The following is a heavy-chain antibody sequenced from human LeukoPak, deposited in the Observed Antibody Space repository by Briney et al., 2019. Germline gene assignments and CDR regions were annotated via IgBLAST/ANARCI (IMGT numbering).Heavy chain of an antibody. CDR3: AKDLGYDYVWGEGNLYDY. CDR1: GFTFSSYS. CDR2: ISSSSIYI. D-gene: IGHD3-16*01. V-gene: IGHV3-21*01. Sequence: PGGSLRLSCAASGFTFSSYSMNWVRQAPGKGLEWVSYISSSSIYIYYADSVKGRFTVSRDNAKNALFLHMNSMRAEDTAVYYCAKDLGYDYVWGEGNLYDYWGQGTLVTVSS. J-gene: IGHJ4*02.